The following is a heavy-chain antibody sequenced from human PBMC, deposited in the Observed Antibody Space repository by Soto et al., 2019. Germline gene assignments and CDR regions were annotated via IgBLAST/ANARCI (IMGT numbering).Heavy chain of an antibody. V-gene: IGHV2-70*11. J-gene: IGHJ4*02. Sequence: SGPTLVNPTQTLTLTCTFSGFSLSTSGMCVSWIRQPPGKALEWLARIDWDDDKYYSTSLKTRLTISKDTSKNQVVLTMTNMDPVDTAPYYCARIQGYSSSWPFDYWGQGTLVTVSS. CDR1: GFSLSTSGMC. CDR2: IDWDDDK. CDR3: ARIQGYSSSWPFDY. D-gene: IGHD6-13*01.